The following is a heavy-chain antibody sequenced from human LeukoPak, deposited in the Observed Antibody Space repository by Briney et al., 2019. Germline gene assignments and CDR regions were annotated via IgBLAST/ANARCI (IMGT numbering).Heavy chain of an antibody. CDR1: GFTFNTYA. Sequence: GRSLRLSCVASGFTFNTYAIHWVRQAPGKGLEWVAVISYDGSNTYYEDSVKGRFTISGDNSKNTLYLQMNSLRAEDMAVYYCAREEWYYFDYWGQGTLVTVSS. CDR3: AREEWYYFDY. CDR2: ISYDGSNT. J-gene: IGHJ4*02. V-gene: IGHV3-30-3*01. D-gene: IGHD3-3*01.